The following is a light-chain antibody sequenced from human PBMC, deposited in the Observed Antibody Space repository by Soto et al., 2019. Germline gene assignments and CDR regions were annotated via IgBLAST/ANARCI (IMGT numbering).Light chain of an antibody. CDR3: SSSTTINTRL. V-gene: IGLV2-14*03. Sequence: QSALTQPASVSGSPGQSINISCTGTSSDVGGFNYVSWYQQYPGNAPQLIIYDVTDRPSGVSHRFSWSKSGNTASLTISGLHAEDEADYYCSSSTTINTRLFGGGTKVTVL. CDR1: SSDVGGFNY. J-gene: IGLJ3*02. CDR2: DVT.